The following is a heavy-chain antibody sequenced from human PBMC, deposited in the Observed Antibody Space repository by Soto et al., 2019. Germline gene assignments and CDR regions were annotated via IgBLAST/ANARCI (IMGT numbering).Heavy chain of an antibody. Sequence: EGSLRLSSAASGFTFSNYWMHWVRQAPEKGLVWVSRINSDGSSTRYADSVKGRFTISRDDAKNTLYLQMSSLRAEDAAVYYCVRDPSGPYYYYYYMDVWGKGTTVTVSS. J-gene: IGHJ6*03. CDR3: VRDPSGPYYYYYYMDV. V-gene: IGHV3-74*01. D-gene: IGHD6-25*01. CDR2: INSDGSST. CDR1: GFTFSNYW.